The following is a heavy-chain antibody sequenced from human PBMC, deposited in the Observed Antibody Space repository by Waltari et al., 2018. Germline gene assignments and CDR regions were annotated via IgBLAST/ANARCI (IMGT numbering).Heavy chain of an antibody. CDR1: GFSLSTSGVG. Sequence: QITLKESGPTLVKPTQTLTLTCTFSGFSLSTSGVGVGWIRQPPGKALAWLALIYWNDDKRYSPSLKSRLTITKDTSKNQVVLTMTNMDPVDTATYYCAHSMHGGGYCSGGSCYGVNWFDPWGQGTLVTVSS. V-gene: IGHV2-5*01. CDR2: IYWNDDK. J-gene: IGHJ5*02. CDR3: AHSMHGGGYCSGGSCYGVNWFDP. D-gene: IGHD2-15*01.